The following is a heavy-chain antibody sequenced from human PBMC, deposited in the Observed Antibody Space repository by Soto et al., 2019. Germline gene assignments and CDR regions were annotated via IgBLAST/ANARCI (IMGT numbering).Heavy chain of an antibody. V-gene: IGHV4-31*03. D-gene: IGHD2-21*01. Sequence: SETLSLTCTVSGGSISSGGYYWSWIRQHPGKGLEWIGYIYYSGSTYYNPSLKSRVTISVDTSKNQFSLKLRSVTAADTAVYYCARTLTEGVRRYMDAWGQGTTVTVSS. CDR2: IYYSGST. CDR1: GGSISSGGYY. CDR3: ARTLTEGVRRYMDA. J-gene: IGHJ6*02.